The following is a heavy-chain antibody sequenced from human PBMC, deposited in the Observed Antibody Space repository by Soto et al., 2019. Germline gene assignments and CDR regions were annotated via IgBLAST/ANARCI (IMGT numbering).Heavy chain of an antibody. D-gene: IGHD3-10*01. CDR3: AKVFGASPDV. J-gene: IGHJ6*04. V-gene: IGHV3-9*01. CDR1: GFTFDDYA. Sequence: GGSLRLSCAASGFTFDDYAMHWVRQAPGKGLEWVSGISWNSGSIGYADSVKGRFTISRDNAKNSLYLQMNSLRAEDTALYYCAKVFGASPDVWGKGTTVTVSS. CDR2: ISWNSGSI.